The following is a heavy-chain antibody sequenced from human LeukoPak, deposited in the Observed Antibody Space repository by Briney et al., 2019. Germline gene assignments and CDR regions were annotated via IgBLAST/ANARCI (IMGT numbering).Heavy chain of an antibody. J-gene: IGHJ6*03. V-gene: IGHV4-34*01. D-gene: IGHD1-26*01. CDR1: GGSFSGYY. CDR3: RGVRSGSYYQLYYYYYMDV. Sequence: KTSETLSLTCAVYGGSFSGYYLSWIRQPPGKGLEWIGEINHSGSTNYNPSLKSRVTISVDTSKNQFSLKLSSVTAADTAVYYCRGVRSGSYYQLYYYYYMDVWGKGTTVTVSS. CDR2: INHSGST.